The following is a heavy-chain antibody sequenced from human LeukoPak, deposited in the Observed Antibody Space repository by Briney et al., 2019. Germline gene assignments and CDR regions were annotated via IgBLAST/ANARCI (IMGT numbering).Heavy chain of an antibody. J-gene: IGHJ4*02. CDR1: GGSISSGGYY. CDR2: IYYSGST. V-gene: IGHV4-31*03. D-gene: IGHD2-15*01. CDR3: ARENSGGRPFDY. Sequence: SETLSLTCTVSGGSISSGGYYWSWIRQHPGTGLEWIGYIYYSGSTYYNPSLKSRVTISVDTSKNQVSLKLSSVTAADTAVYYCARENSGGRPFDYWGQGTLVTVSS.